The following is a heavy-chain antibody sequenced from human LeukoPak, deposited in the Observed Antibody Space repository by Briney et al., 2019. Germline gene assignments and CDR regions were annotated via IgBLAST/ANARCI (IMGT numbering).Heavy chain of an antibody. CDR3: TTAEYCSGGSCYSPFI. Sequence: TGGSLRLSCVDSGFTFTNAWMSWVRQAPGKGLEWVGRIKSKTDGGTTDYAAPVKGRFTISRDDSKNTLYLQMNSLKTEDTAVYYCTTAEYCSGGSCYSPFIWGQGTMVTVSS. V-gene: IGHV3-15*01. CDR2: IKSKTDGGTT. D-gene: IGHD2-15*01. CDR1: GFTFTNAW. J-gene: IGHJ3*02.